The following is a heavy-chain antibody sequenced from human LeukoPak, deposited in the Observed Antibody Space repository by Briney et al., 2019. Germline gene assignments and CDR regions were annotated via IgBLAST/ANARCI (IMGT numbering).Heavy chain of an antibody. Sequence: SETLSLTCTVSGGSISSGGYHWSWIRQHPGKGLEWIGYIYYSGSTYYNPSLKSRVTISVDTSKNQFSLKLSSVTAADTAVYYCARNFGRKYQPTRFRSGNWFDPWGQGTLVTVSS. CDR1: GGSISSGGYH. CDR2: IYYSGST. D-gene: IGHD2-2*01. J-gene: IGHJ5*02. CDR3: ARNFGRKYQPTRFRSGNWFDP. V-gene: IGHV4-31*03.